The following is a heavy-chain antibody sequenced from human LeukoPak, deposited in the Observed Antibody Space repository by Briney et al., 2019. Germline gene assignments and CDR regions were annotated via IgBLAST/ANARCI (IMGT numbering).Heavy chain of an antibody. CDR2: INSAGSST. CDR1: GVTFSSYW. V-gene: IGHV3-74*01. D-gene: IGHD5-12*01. CDR3: ASGGHGYSGYDPDFDY. J-gene: IGHJ4*02. Sequence: GGSLRLSCAASGVTFSSYWMHWVRQAPGHGLVWFSRINSAGSSTSYADSVKGRFTISRDNAKNTLYLQMNSLRAEDTAVYYCASGGHGYSGYDPDFDYWGQGTLVTVSS.